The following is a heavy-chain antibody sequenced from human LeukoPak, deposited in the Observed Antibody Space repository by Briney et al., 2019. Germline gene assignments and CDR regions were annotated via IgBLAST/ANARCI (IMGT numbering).Heavy chain of an antibody. CDR3: AKDHIAALFDY. D-gene: IGHD6-13*01. V-gene: IGHV3-53*01. Sequence: PGGSLRLSCAASGFTVSSNYMSWVRQAPGKGLEWVSVIYSGGSTYYADSVKGRFTISRDNSKNTLYLQMNSLRAEDTAVYYCAKDHIAALFDYWGQGTLVTVSS. J-gene: IGHJ4*02. CDR1: GFTVSSNY. CDR2: IYSGGST.